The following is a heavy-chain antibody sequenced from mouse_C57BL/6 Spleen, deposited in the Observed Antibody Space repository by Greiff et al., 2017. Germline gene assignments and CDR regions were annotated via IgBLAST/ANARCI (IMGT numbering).Heavy chain of an antibody. J-gene: IGHJ1*03. V-gene: IGHV1-64*01. D-gene: IGHD4-1*01. CDR2: IHPNSGST. CDR3: ARLVGRYFDV. CDR1: GYTFTSYW. Sequence: QVQLKQPGAELVKPGASVKLSCKASGYTFTSYWMHWVKQRPGQGLEWIGMIHPNSGSTNYNEKFKSKATLTVDKSSSTAYMQLSSLTSEDSAVYYCARLVGRYFDVWGTGTTVTVSS.